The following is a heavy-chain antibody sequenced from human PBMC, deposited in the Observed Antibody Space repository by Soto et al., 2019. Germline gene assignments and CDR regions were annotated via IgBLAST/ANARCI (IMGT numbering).Heavy chain of an antibody. CDR3: ARGPAQFDP. Sequence: SVKVSGKASGGSFSSLVISWLRQAPGQGPEWMGGINPMLGVANFAQKFQDRVTITADESTTTAYMELSSLRSEDTAVYYCARGPAQFDPWGQGTLVTVS. V-gene: IGHV1-69*10. CDR2: INPMLGVA. CDR1: GGSFSSLV. J-gene: IGHJ5*02. D-gene: IGHD2-2*01.